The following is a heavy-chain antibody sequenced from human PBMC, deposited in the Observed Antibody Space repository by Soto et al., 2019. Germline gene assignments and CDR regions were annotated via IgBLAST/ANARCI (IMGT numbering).Heavy chain of an antibody. D-gene: IGHD3-10*01. Sequence: QITLKKPGPRLVKPPQTLTLTCTFSGFQLGTRELGVGWIRQPPEKPLECLALIYWDDDKRYSPSLKTRLTITKDTSKNQVVLTMTNMDPVDTATYYCEHITYGSRSHTNSFDYWGQGTLVTVSS. J-gene: IGHJ4*02. CDR1: GFQLGTRELG. CDR3: EHITYGSRSHTNSFDY. CDR2: IYWDDDK. V-gene: IGHV2-5*02.